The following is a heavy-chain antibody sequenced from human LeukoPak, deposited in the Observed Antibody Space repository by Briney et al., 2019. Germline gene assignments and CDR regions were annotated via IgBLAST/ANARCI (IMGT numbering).Heavy chain of an antibody. Sequence: ASVKISCKVSGYTFTDYYMHWVQQAPGKGLEWMGLVDPEDGETIYAEKFQGRVTITADTSTDTAYMELSSLRSEDTAVYCCATVGDLPFDYWGQGTLVTVSS. CDR2: VDPEDGET. J-gene: IGHJ4*02. V-gene: IGHV1-69-2*01. CDR1: GYTFTDYY. CDR3: ATVGDLPFDY. D-gene: IGHD4-17*01.